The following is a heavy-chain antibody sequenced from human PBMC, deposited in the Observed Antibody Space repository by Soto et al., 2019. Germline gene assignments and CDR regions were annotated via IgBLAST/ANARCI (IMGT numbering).Heavy chain of an antibody. D-gene: IGHD3-10*01. V-gene: IGHV3-23*01. Sequence: EVHLLQSGGGLVQPGGSLRLSCVASKFMLRASAMGGVRQSPGKGLEWVSSISGSEMVTNYAESVKGRFSISRDNSKNTLYLQMNSLRVEDTAIYFCAKGADRPWFGEAYFPDNWGQGTHVVVST. J-gene: IGHJ4*02. CDR1: KFMLRASA. CDR3: AKGADRPWFGEAYFPDN. CDR2: ISGSEMVT.